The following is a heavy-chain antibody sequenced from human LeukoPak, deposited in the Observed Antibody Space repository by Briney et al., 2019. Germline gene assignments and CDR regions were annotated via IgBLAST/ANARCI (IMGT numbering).Heavy chain of an antibody. J-gene: IGHJ1*01. CDR1: GFTFSSYW. CDR2: INTDGTST. V-gene: IGHV3-74*01. D-gene: IGHD6-13*01. Sequence: GGSLRLSCAASGFTFSSYWMHWVRQPPGKGPVWVSRINTDGTSTSYADSAKGRFTISRGNAKNTLYLQMNSLRAEDTAVYYCAREGSSTWYRGIAAEYFQYWGQGTLVTVSS. CDR3: AREGSSTWYRGIAAEYFQY.